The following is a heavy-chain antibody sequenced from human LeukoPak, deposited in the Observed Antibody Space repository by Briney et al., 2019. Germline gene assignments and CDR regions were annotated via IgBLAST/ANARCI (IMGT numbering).Heavy chain of an antibody. Sequence: ASVKVSCKASGYTFTSYDINWVRQATGQGLEWTGWMNPNSGNTGYAQKFQGRVTMTRNTSISTAYMELSSLRSEDTAVYYCARADYDFWSGYGYWGQGTLVTVSS. CDR3: ARADYDFWSGYGY. D-gene: IGHD3-3*01. V-gene: IGHV1-8*01. CDR2: MNPNSGNT. CDR1: GYTFTSYD. J-gene: IGHJ4*02.